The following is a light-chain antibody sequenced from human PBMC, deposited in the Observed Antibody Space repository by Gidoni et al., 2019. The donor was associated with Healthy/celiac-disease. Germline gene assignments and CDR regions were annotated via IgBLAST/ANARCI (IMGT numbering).Light chain of an antibody. CDR3: QSYDSSLSGNVV. CDR2: GNS. Sequence: QSVLTQPPSVSGAPGQRVTIPRTGSSSNIGAGSDVHWYQQLPGTAPKLLIYGNSNRPSGVPDRFSGSKSGTSASLAITGLQAEDEADYYCQSYDSSLSGNVVFGGGTKLTVL. V-gene: IGLV1-40*01. J-gene: IGLJ2*01. CDR1: SSNIGAGSD.